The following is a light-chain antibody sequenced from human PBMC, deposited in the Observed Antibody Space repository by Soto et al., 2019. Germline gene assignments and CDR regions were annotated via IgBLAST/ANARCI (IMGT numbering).Light chain of an antibody. CDR3: QQSDSTFIT. J-gene: IGKJ5*01. V-gene: IGKV1-39*01. CDR1: QGISNH. Sequence: IQLTQSPSSLSASVGEGGTITCRASQGISNHLNWYQQKPGKAPELLIFLASTLQSGVPSRFSGSGSGTDFTLTISSLQLEDFATYYCQQSDSTFITFGQGTQLEIK. CDR2: LAS.